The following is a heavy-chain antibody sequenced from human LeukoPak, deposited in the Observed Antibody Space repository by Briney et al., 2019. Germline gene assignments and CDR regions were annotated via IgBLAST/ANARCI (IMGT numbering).Heavy chain of an antibody. CDR3: ARVLILKTTLTPYYFDY. CDR1: GGSISSYY. Sequence: SETLSLTCTVSGGSISSYYWSWIRQPPGKGLEWIGYIYYSGSTNYNPSLKSRVTISVDTSKNQFSLKLSSVTAADTAVYCCARVLILKTTLTPYYFDYWGQGTLVTVSS. J-gene: IGHJ4*02. D-gene: IGHD4-17*01. CDR2: IYYSGST. V-gene: IGHV4-59*01.